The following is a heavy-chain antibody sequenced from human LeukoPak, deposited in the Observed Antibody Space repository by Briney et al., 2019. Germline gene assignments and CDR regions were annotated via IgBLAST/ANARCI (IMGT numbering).Heavy chain of an antibody. Sequence: PGGSLRLSCAASGFTFSSYWIHWVRQAPGKGLVWVSRINSDGSTTTYADSVKGRFTISRDDSKNTVYLQMNSLRAEDTAVYSCAKYTSGTSYRGLDQWGHGTLVTVSS. CDR1: GFTFSSYW. V-gene: IGHV3-74*01. D-gene: IGHD3-10*01. J-gene: IGHJ4*01. CDR3: AKYTSGTSYRGLDQ. CDR2: INSDGSTT.